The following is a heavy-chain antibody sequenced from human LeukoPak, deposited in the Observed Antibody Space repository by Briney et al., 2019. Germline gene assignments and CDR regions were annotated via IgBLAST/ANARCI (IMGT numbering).Heavy chain of an antibody. D-gene: IGHD5-12*01. Sequence: GASVKVSCKHSLYRLTQHEKYLLGLATGQGLEGMGWINLKSGNTGYAQNFQGRLPVIRDTSIDTVYIELSTLDPQNPAGFFLANIPGIYDYWGQGTLVTVSS. J-gene: IGHJ4*02. CDR3: ANIPGIYDY. CDR2: INLKSGNT. V-gene: IGHV1-8*03. CDR1: LYRLTQHE.